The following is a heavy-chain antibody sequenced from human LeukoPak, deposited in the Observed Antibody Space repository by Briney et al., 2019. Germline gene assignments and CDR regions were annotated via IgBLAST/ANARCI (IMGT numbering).Heavy chain of an antibody. V-gene: IGHV3-23*01. D-gene: IGHD4-17*01. Sequence: GGSLRLSCAASGFTFSSYAMSWVRQAPGKGLEWVSAISGSGDSTYYGDSVKGRFTISRDNSKNTLYLQMNSLRTEDTAVYYCAKERPDYGDFDYWGQGTLVTVSS. J-gene: IGHJ4*02. CDR1: GFTFSSYA. CDR2: ISGSGDST. CDR3: AKERPDYGDFDY.